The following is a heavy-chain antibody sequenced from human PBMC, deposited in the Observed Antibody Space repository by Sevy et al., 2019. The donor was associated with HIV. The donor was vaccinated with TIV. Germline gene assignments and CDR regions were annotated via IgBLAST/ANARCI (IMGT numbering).Heavy chain of an antibody. CDR1: GDSINTYY. V-gene: IGHV4-59*08. CDR2: VSHSGNT. J-gene: IGHJ4*02. Sequence: SETLSLTCTVSGDSINTYYWSWIRQPPGKGLEWIGYVSHSGNTNYNPSLKSRVSMSVDTSTNQFSLKVKSVTAADTAVYYCARLRWDLVVVPGATPGCYFDSWGQGTLVTASS. D-gene: IGHD2-2*02. CDR3: ARLRWDLVVVPGATPGCYFDS.